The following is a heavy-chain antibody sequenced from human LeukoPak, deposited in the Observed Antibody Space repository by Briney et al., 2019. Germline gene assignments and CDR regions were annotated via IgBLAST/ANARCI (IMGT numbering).Heavy chain of an antibody. D-gene: IGHD3-10*01. CDR1: GFSLTTSELG. CDR3: AKRFVGSYYGPFDY. CDR2: IYGDDDK. V-gene: IGHV2-5*02. J-gene: IGHJ4*02. Sequence: SGPTLVKPTQTLTLTCTFSGFSLTTSELGVGWIRQPPGKALEWLAFIYGDDDKRYSPSLKNRLTITKDTSKNRVVFTMTNMDPVDTATYYCAKRFVGSYYGPFDYWGQGTLVTVSS.